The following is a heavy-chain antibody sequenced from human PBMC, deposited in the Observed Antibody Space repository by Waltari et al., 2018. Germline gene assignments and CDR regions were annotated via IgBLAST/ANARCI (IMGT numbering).Heavy chain of an antibody. CDR1: GFTFSSYA. CDR3: AKGGSGWKYTTDY. J-gene: IGHJ4*02. V-gene: IGHV3-23*03. D-gene: IGHD6-19*01. Sequence: EVQLLESGGGLVQTGGYLRLSCAASGFTFSSYAMSWVRQAPGKGLEWVSVIYSGGSTYYPDSLKGRFTISRDNSKNTLYLQMNSLRAEDTAVYYCAKGGSGWKYTTDYWGQGTLVTVSS. CDR2: IYSGGST.